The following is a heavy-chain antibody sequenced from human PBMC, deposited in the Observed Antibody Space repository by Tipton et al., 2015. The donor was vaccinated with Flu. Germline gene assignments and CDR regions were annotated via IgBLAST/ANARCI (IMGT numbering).Heavy chain of an antibody. Sequence: TLSLTCTVSGGSISSGNYYWSWIRQPAGKGLEWIGRIYTSGNTNYNPSLKSRVTISIDTSKNQFSLNLSSVTAADTAVYYCARAPMTTVTAFDIWGRGTMVTVAS. CDR1: GGSISSGNYY. D-gene: IGHD4-17*01. CDR2: IYTSGNT. J-gene: IGHJ3*02. V-gene: IGHV4-61*02. CDR3: ARAPMTTVTAFDI.